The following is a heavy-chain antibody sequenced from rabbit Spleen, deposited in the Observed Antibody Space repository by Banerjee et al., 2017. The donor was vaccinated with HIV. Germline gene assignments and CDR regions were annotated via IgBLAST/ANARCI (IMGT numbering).Heavy chain of an antibody. D-gene: IGHD6-1*01. V-gene: IGHV1S45*01. CDR3: ARRIDGDGYGDL. J-gene: IGHJ4*01. CDR2: ISTSTGGT. CDR1: GFSFSSNYH. Sequence: QEQLEESGGGLVQPEGSLTLTCTASGFSFSSNYHMCWVRQAPGKGLEWIACISTSTGGTVYATWAKGRFTISKTSSTTVTLKMTSLTAADTATYFCARRIDGDGYGDLWGPGTLVTVS.